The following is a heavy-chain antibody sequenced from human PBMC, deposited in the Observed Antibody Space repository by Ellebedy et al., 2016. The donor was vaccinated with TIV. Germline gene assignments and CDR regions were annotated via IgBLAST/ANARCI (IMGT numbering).Heavy chain of an antibody. V-gene: IGHV4-59*01. CDR1: GGSISIYY. D-gene: IGHD3-22*01. CDR2: INYPGNT. Sequence: GSLRLSCTVSGGSISIYYWTWIRQPPGKGLEWIGYINYPGNTNYHPSLKSRVTMSVDTSKNQFSLKLSSVTAADTAVYYCASHYDSSAYYVYDAFDIWGQGTMVTVSS. J-gene: IGHJ3*02. CDR3: ASHYDSSAYYVYDAFDI.